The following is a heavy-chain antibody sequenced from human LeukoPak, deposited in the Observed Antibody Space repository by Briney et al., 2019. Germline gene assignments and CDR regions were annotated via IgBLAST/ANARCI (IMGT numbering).Heavy chain of an antibody. CDR2: IYHSGST. CDR3: ARVYGDYPNSNWFDP. V-gene: IGHV4-4*02. Sequence: SGTLSLTCAVSGGSISSSNWWSWVRQPPGKGLEWIGEIYHSGSTNYNPSLKSRVTISVDKSKNQFSLKLSSVTAADTAVYYCARVYGDYPNSNWFDPWGQGTLVTVSS. J-gene: IGHJ5*02. D-gene: IGHD4-17*01. CDR1: GGSISSSNW.